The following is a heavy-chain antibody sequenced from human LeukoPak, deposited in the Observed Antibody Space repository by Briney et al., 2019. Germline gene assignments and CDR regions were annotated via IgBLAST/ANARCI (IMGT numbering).Heavy chain of an antibody. D-gene: IGHD1-26*01. V-gene: IGHV3-30*02. Sequence: TGGSLRLSCAASGFTFSSYGMHWVRQAPGKGLEWVAFIQFDGNEEYYADSVKGRFTISRDNSKNTLFLQMHSLRPEDTALYYCAKGLGYYSDYWGQGTLVTVSS. CDR2: IQFDGNEE. CDR3: AKGLGYYSDY. J-gene: IGHJ4*02. CDR1: GFTFSSYG.